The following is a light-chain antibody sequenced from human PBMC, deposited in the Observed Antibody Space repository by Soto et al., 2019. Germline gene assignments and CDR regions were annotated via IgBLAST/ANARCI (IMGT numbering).Light chain of an antibody. CDR3: CSYAGRYKGYV. V-gene: IGLV2-11*01. Sequence: QSALTQPRSVSGSPGQSVTISCTGTSSDVGGYNYVSWYQQHPGKAPKFMIYDVSKRPSGVPDRFSGSKSGNTASLTISGLQAEDEAAYSCCSYAGRYKGYVLGTGTKVTVL. CDR1: SSDVGGYNY. CDR2: DVS. J-gene: IGLJ1*01.